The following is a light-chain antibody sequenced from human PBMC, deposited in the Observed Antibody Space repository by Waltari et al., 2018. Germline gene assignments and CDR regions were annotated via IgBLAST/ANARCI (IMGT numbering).Light chain of an antibody. V-gene: IGKV4-1*01. CDR2: WAS. CDR3: QQYVVIPWT. J-gene: IGKJ1*01. CDR1: QSVLYSSNNKNY. Sequence: DIVMTQSPDSLAVSLGERAIINCKSSQSVLYSSNNKNYLAWYQQKPGQPPKLLIYWASTRELGVPDRFSGSGSGTDFTLTINSLQAEDVAVYYCQQYVVIPWTFGQETKVEVK.